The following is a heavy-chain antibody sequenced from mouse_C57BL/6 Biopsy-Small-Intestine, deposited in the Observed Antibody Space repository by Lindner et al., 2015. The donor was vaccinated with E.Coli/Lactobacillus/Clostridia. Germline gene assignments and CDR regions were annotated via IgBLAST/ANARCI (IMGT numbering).Heavy chain of an antibody. CDR1: GYTFTGYY. CDR3: ARESLSGLPRYYFDY. V-gene: IGHV1-53*01. D-gene: IGHD3-1*01. J-gene: IGHJ2*01. Sequence: SVKVSCKASGYTFTGYYMHWVRQAPGQGLEWMGWINPNSGGTNYAQKFQGWVTMTRDTSISTAYMELSRLRSDDTAVYYCARESLSGLPRYYFDYWGQGTLVTVSS. CDR2: INPNSGGT.